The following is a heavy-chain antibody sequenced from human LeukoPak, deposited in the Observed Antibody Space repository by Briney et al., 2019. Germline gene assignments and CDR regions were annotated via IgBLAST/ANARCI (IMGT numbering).Heavy chain of an antibody. V-gene: IGHV4-39*07. CDR1: GGSISSSSYY. CDR3: AREGGSYYHYFDY. Sequence: PSETLSLTCTVSGGSISSSSYYWGWIRQPPGKGLEWIGSIYYSGSTYYNPSLKSRVTISVDTSKNQFSLKLSSVTAADTAVYYCAREGGSYYHYFDYWGQGTLVTVSS. CDR2: IYYSGST. J-gene: IGHJ4*02. D-gene: IGHD1-26*01.